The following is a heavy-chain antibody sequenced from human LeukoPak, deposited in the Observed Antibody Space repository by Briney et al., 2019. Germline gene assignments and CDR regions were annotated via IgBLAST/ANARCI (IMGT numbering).Heavy chain of an antibody. CDR3: ARDMYYDILTGYYNRAFDI. Sequence: PGGSLRLSCAASGFTFSSYWMSWVRQALGKGLEWVANIKQDGSEKYYVDSVKGRFTISRDNAKNSLYLQMNSLRAEDTAVYYCARDMYYDILTGYYNRAFDIWGQGTMVTVSS. CDR1: GFTFSSYW. J-gene: IGHJ3*02. CDR2: IKQDGSEK. V-gene: IGHV3-7*03. D-gene: IGHD3-9*01.